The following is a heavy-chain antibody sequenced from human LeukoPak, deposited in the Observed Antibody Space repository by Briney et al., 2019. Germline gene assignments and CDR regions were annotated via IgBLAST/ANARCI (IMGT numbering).Heavy chain of an antibody. D-gene: IGHD3-10*01. V-gene: IGHV3-21*01. J-gene: IGHJ4*02. Sequence: GGSLRLSCAASGFTFSSYSMNWVRQAPGKGLEWVSSISSSSSYIYYADSVKGRFTISRDNAKNSLYLQMNSLRAEDTAVYYCARDLRFGELLLFDYWGQGTLVTVSS. CDR3: ARDLRFGELLLFDY. CDR2: ISSSSSYI. CDR1: GFTFSSYS.